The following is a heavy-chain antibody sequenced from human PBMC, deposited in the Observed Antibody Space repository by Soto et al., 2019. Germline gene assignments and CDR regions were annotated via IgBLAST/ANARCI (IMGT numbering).Heavy chain of an antibody. CDR3: ARVQVVVPAATTPFDY. V-gene: IGHV1-3*01. Sequence: QVQLVQSGAEVKKPGASVKVSCKASGYTFTSYAMHWVRQAPGQRLEWMGWINAGNGNTKYSKKFQGRVTITRDTSASTAYMELSSLRSEDTAVYYCARVQVVVPAATTPFDYWGQGTLVTVSS. J-gene: IGHJ4*02. CDR1: GYTFTSYA. CDR2: INAGNGNT. D-gene: IGHD2-2*01.